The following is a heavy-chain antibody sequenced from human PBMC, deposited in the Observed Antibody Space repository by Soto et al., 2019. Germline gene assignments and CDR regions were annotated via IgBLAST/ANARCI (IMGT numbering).Heavy chain of an antibody. J-gene: IGHJ5*02. V-gene: IGHV4-4*02. CDR3: SSRVTDAPT. CDR2: TLYSGRT. CDR1: GASISSGW. Sequence: QVQLQESGPGLVKPSGTLSLTCAVSGASISSGWWTWVRQPPGKGLEWIGETLYSGRTNYNSSLNSRVTISIDKSKKQFSLNLCSVTAADSAMYYCSSRVTDAPTLGQGTLVTVSS. D-gene: IGHD3-10*01.